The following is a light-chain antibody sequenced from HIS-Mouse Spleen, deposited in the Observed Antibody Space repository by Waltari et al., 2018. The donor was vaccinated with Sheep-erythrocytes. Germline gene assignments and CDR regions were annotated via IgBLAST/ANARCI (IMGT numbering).Light chain of an antibody. V-gene: IGLV2-8*01. J-gene: IGLJ1*01. Sequence: QPALTQPPSASASPGPSVTISCPGTGPAGGGCNYSSWYQPHPGKAPKRMIYEVRRRPSGVPDRFSGSKSGNTASLTVSGLQAEDEADYYCSSYAGSNNYVFGTGTKVTVL. CDR2: EVR. CDR1: GPAGGGCNY. CDR3: SSYAGSNNYV.